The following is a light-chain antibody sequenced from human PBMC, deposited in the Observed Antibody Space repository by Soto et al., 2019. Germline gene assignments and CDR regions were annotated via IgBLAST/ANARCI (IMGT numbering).Light chain of an antibody. J-gene: IGLJ1*01. CDR2: RNS. Sequence: QSVLTQSPSASGTPGQRVTISCSGSASTIGRNYVYWYQQLPGMAPKLLIYRNSQRPSGVPDRFSGSKSGTSASLAISGLRSEDEADYYCAAWDDNLSGFYVFGAGTKVTVL. CDR3: AAWDDNLSGFYV. V-gene: IGLV1-47*01. CDR1: ASTIGRNY.